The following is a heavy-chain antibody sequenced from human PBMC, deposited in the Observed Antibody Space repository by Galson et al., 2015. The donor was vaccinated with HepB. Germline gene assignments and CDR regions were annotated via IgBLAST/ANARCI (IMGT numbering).Heavy chain of an antibody. V-gene: IGHV5-51*01. CDR3: ARRRDVSRWYWPLDAFDI. J-gene: IGHJ3*02. CDR1: GYSFTNYW. D-gene: IGHD6-19*01. Sequence: QSGAEVKKPGESLKISCKASGYSFTNYWIAWVRQMPGKGLEWMGIIYPGDSDTRYSPSFQGQVTISTDESISTAYLQWSSLKASDTAMYYCARRRDVSRWYWPLDAFDIWGQGAMVTVSS. CDR2: IYPGDSDT.